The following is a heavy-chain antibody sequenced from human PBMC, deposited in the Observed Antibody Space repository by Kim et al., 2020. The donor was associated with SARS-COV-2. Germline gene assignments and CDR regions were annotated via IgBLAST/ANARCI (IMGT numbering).Heavy chain of an antibody. V-gene: IGHV4-59*01. D-gene: IGHD3-22*01. CDR3: ARVRWDSSGYAYDY. Sequence: SETLSLTCTVSGGSISNYYWSWIRQPPGKGLEWIAYLYYNGNTNYNPSLKSRVTMSVDTSKNQFSLKLSSVTAADTAVYYCARVRWDSSGYAYDYWGQGTLVTVSS. CDR2: LYYNGNT. CDR1: GGSISNYY. J-gene: IGHJ4*02.